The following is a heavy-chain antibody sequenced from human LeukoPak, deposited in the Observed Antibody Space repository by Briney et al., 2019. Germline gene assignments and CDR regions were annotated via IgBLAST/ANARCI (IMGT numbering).Heavy chain of an antibody. CDR2: ISYDGSNK. V-gene: IGHV3-30*18. CDR1: GFTFSSYG. J-gene: IGHJ6*02. CDR3: AKARLPDPYYCYYGMDV. Sequence: GGSLRLSCAASGFTFSSYGMHWVRQAPGKGLEWVAVISYDGSNKYYADSVKGRFTISRDNSKNTLYLQMNSLRAEDTAVYYCAKARLPDPYYCYYGMDVWGQGTTVTVSS.